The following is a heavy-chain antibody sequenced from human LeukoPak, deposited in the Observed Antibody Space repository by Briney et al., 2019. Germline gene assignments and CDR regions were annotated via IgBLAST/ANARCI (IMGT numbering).Heavy chain of an antibody. D-gene: IGHD2-2*01. CDR2: IYYSVIT. J-gene: IGHJ3*02. V-gene: IGHV4-59*01. CDR1: VGSLSTYY. CDR3: AREWIGTSCSIDTFDI. Sequence: SETLSLTSAVSVGSLSTYYCSWIRHPPGKGHGWIGYIYYSVITNYNPSLKSRVTISVDTSKNQFSLKLISVTAADTAVYYCAREWIGTSCSIDTFDIWGQRTMVTVSS.